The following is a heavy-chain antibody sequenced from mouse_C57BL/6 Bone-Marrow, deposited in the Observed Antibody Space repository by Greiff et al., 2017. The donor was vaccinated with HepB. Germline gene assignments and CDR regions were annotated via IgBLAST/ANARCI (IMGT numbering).Heavy chain of an antibody. J-gene: IGHJ1*03. V-gene: IGHV5-4*01. CDR2: ISDGGSYT. CDR1: GFTFSSYA. CDR3: ARDYYGNYGYFDV. D-gene: IGHD2-1*01. Sequence: DVQLVESGGGLVKPGGSLKLSCAASGFTFSSYAMSWVRQTPEKRLEWVATISDGGSYTYYPDNVKGRFTISRDNAKNNLYLQMSHLKSEDTAMYYCARDYYGNYGYFDVWGTGTTVTVSS.